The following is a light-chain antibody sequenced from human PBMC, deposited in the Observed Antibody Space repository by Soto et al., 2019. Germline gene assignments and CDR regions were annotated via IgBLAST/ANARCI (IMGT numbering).Light chain of an antibody. CDR3: QQYSSSPRT. CDR1: QSVSSSY. CDR2: GAS. V-gene: IGKV3-20*01. Sequence: EIVLTQSPGTLSLSPGERATLYCRASQSVSSSYLAWYQQKPGQAPRLLIYGASSRATGIPDRFSGSGSGTDFSLTISRLEPEDFAVYHCQQYSSSPRTFGQGTRREIK. J-gene: IGKJ5*01.